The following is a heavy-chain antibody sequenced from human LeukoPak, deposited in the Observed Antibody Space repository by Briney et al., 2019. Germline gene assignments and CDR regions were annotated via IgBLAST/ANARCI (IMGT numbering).Heavy chain of an antibody. CDR3: ARQGYKSGWYPTFDF. CDR1: GDSIGTYC. V-gene: IGHV4-59*01. Sequence: SETLSLTCTVSGDSIGTYCWSWIRRPPGKGLEWIGHVYYAGITDYNPSLQSRVTISVDPSRNQLSLKLNSVTAADTAVYYCARQGYKSGWYPTFDFWGPGTQVIVSS. D-gene: IGHD6-19*01. CDR2: VYYAGIT. J-gene: IGHJ4*02.